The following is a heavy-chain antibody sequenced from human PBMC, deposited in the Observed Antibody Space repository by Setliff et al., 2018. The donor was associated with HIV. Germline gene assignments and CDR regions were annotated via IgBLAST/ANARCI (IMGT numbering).Heavy chain of an antibody. J-gene: IGHJ4*02. Sequence: GASVKVSCKASGYTFTSYGISWVRQAPGQGLEWIGWISAYNGNTNYAQKLQGRVTMTTDTSTSTAYMELRSLRSDDTAVYYCARNYYGSGSYSFFGSWGQGALVTVSS. CDR3: ARNYYGSGSYSFFGS. D-gene: IGHD3-10*01. CDR1: GYTFTSYG. V-gene: IGHV1-18*01. CDR2: ISAYNGNT.